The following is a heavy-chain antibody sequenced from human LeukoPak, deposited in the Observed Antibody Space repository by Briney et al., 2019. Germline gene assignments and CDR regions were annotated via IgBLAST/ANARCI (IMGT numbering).Heavy chain of an antibody. CDR1: GGTFSSYA. J-gene: IGHJ4*02. D-gene: IGHD6-19*01. V-gene: IGHV1-69*04. Sequence: SVKVSCKASGGTFSSYAISWVRQAPGQGLEWMGRIIPILGIANYAQKFQGRVTITADKSTSTAYMELSSLRSEDTAVYYCAREMDPGENIAVSDYYFDYWGQGTLVTVSS. CDR2: IIPILGIA. CDR3: AREMDPGENIAVSDYYFDY.